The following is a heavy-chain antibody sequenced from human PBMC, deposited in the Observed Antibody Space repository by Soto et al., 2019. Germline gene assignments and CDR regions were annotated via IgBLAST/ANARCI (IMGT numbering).Heavy chain of an antibody. V-gene: IGHV1-2*02. Sequence: ASVKVSCKASGYTFTGYYMHWVRQAPGQGLEWMGWINPNSGGTNYAQKFQGRVTMTRDTSISTAYMELSRLRPDDTAVYYCARSSIAARYYYYYGMDVWGQGTTVTVSS. CDR2: INPNSGGT. J-gene: IGHJ6*02. CDR1: GYTFTGYY. CDR3: ARSSIAARYYYYYGMDV. D-gene: IGHD6-13*01.